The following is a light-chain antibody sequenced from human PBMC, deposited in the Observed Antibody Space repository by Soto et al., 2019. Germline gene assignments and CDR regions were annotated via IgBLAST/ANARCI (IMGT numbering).Light chain of an antibody. Sequence: EIVMTQSPATLSVSPGERATLSCRASQSIGRDLAWYQQKPGQPPRLLIYDASTRATGIPARFSGSGSGTEFTLSISSLQSDDFGVYYCQQYDTWPRTFGQGTKVDIK. V-gene: IGKV3-15*01. J-gene: IGKJ1*01. CDR3: QQYDTWPRT. CDR1: QSIGRD. CDR2: DAS.